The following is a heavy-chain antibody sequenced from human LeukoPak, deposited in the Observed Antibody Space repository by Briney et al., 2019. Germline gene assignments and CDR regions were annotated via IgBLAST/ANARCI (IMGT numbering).Heavy chain of an antibody. CDR2: ISYDGSNK. J-gene: IGHJ5*02. CDR1: GFTFSSYG. Sequence: GRSLRLSCAASGFTFSSYGMHWVRQAPGKGLEWVAVISYDGSNKYYADSVKGRFTISRDNSKNTLYLQMNSLRAEDTAVYYCAKEGYSYPSWGQGTLVTVSS. D-gene: IGHD5-18*01. V-gene: IGHV3-30*18. CDR3: AKEGYSYPS.